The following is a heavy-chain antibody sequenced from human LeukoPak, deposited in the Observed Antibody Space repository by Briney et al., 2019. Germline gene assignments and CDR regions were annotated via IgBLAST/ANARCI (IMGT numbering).Heavy chain of an antibody. CDR2: ISGSGGST. J-gene: IGHJ4*02. V-gene: IGHV3-23*01. CDR1: GFTFSSYA. CDR3: AKFGLVAGWEDY. Sequence: GASLRLSCAASGFTFSSYAMSWVRQAPEKGLEWVSAISGSGGSTYYADSVKGRFTISRDNSKNTLYLQMNSLRAEDTAVYYCAKFGLVAGWEDYWGQGTLVTVSS. D-gene: IGHD6-19*01.